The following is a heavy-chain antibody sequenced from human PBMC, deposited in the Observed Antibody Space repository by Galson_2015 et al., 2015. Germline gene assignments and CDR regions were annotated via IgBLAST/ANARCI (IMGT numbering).Heavy chain of an antibody. Sequence: SLRLSCAASGFTISGYGMHWVRQAPGKGLEWVAVIWYDGSNKYHADSVKGRFTISRDNSKNTLYLQMNTLRVEDAAVYYCATDRNTGAGAFDIWGQGTMVTVS. J-gene: IGHJ3*02. CDR2: IWYDGSNK. CDR1: GFTISGYG. D-gene: IGHD6-19*01. V-gene: IGHV3-33*01. CDR3: ATDRNTGAGAFDI.